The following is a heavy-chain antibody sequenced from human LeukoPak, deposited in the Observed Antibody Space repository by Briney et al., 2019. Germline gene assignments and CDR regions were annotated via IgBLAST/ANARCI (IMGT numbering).Heavy chain of an antibody. D-gene: IGHD3-10*01. CDR3: ARVTYGSGSYYPDYYYYYGMDV. J-gene: IGHJ6*02. CDR1: GGSFSGYY. V-gene: IGHV4-34*01. Sequence: PSETLSLTCAVYGGSFSGYYWSWIRQPPGKGLEWIGKINHSGSTNYNPSLKSRVTISVDTSKNQFSLKLSSVTAADTAVYYCARVTYGSGSYYPDYYYYYGMDVWGQGTTVTVSS. CDR2: INHSGST.